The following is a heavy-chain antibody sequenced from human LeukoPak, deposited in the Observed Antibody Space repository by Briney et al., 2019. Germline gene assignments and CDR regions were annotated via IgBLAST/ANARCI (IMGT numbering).Heavy chain of an antibody. CDR2: ISAYNGNT. D-gene: IGHD5-12*01. CDR3: ARDPGGSSGYDLWFDY. V-gene: IGHV1-18*01. Sequence: APVKVSCKASGGTFSSYGISWVRQAPGQGLEWMGWISAYNGNTDYAQKLQGRVTMTTDTSTSTAYMELRSLRSDDTAVYYCARDPGGSSGYDLWFDYWGQGTLVTVSS. CDR1: GGTFSSYG. J-gene: IGHJ4*02.